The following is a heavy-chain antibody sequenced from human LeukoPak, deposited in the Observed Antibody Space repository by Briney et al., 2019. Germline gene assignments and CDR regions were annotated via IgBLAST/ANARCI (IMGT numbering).Heavy chain of an antibody. CDR2: ISYDGSNK. Sequence: GRSLRHSCAASGFTFSSYAMHWVRQAPGKGLEWVAVISYDGSNKYYADSVKGRFTISRDNSKNTLYLQMNSLRAEDTAVYYCARDRHSSGWIGYWGQGTLVTVSS. D-gene: IGHD6-19*01. CDR1: GFTFSSYA. V-gene: IGHV3-30*04. J-gene: IGHJ4*02. CDR3: ARDRHSSGWIGY.